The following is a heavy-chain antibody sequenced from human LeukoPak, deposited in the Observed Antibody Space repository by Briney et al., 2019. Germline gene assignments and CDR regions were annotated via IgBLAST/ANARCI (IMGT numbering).Heavy chain of an antibody. J-gene: IGHJ4*02. D-gene: IGHD6-19*01. CDR1: GYTFTGHH. V-gene: IGHV1-2*02. Sequence: ASEKVSCKTSGYTFTGHHLHRVRQAPGQGLEWMGWINPNSGGTNSAHKFQGRVSMTRDTSITTAYMELDTLRSDDTAVYYCARDSGSSGWDPTSYFDYWGQGTLVTVSS. CDR2: INPNSGGT. CDR3: ARDSGSSGWDPTSYFDY.